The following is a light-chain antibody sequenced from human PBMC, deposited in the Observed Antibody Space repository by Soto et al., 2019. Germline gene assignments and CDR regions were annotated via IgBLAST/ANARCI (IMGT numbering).Light chain of an antibody. CDR2: GAS. J-gene: IGKJ2*01. Sequence: EIVMTQSPATLSVSPGERATLSCRASQSVSNNLAWYQQKAGQAPRLLIYGASSRATGIPARFSGSGSGTEFTLTISSLQSEDFAVYYCQQHNYWPTMYTFGQGTKLEIK. V-gene: IGKV3-15*01. CDR3: QQHNYWPTMYT. CDR1: QSVSNN.